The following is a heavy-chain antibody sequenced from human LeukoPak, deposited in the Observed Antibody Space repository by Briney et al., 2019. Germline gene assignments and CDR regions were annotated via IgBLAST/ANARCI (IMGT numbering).Heavy chain of an antibody. D-gene: IGHD3-10*01. V-gene: IGHV4-39*01. J-gene: IGHJ4*02. CDR1: GGSISSSSYY. CDR2: IYYSRST. Sequence: NTSETLSLTCTVSGGSISSSSYYWGWIRQPPGKGLEWIGSIYYSRSTYYNPSLKSRVTISVDTSKNQFSLKLSSVTAADTAVYYCAKNFYGSGSYLEGRFDYWGQGTLVTVSS. CDR3: AKNFYGSGSYLEGRFDY.